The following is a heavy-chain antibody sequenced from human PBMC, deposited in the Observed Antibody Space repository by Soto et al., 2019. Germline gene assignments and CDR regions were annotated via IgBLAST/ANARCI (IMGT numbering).Heavy chain of an antibody. D-gene: IGHD1-20*01. CDR3: ARHASDHRVIGTSYYYHYLDV. J-gene: IGHJ6*03. CDR2: IFYSGST. CDR1: GGSISGYY. Sequence: SETLSLTCTVSGGSISGYYWSWIRQPPGKDLEWIAYIFYSGSTDYNPSLKSRVTMSIDTSKNQFSLKLSSVTDADTAVYYCARHASDHRVIGTSYYYHYLDVWGKGTTVTVSS. V-gene: IGHV4-59*08.